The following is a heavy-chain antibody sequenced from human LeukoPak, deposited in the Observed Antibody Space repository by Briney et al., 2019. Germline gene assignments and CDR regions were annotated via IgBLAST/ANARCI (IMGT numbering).Heavy chain of an antibody. V-gene: IGHV4-59*01. J-gene: IGHJ5*02. Sequence: SETLSLTCTVSGGSIHSYYRSWVRQPPGKGLEGVGYIYYSGTTIYNPSLKGPVTISVATSKTQFSLKLSSVTSADTAVYYWARVAPLYSSSWYVGNWFDPWGQGTLFTVSP. CDR2: IYYSGTT. D-gene: IGHD6-13*01. CDR1: GGSIHSYY. CDR3: ARVAPLYSSSWYVGNWFDP.